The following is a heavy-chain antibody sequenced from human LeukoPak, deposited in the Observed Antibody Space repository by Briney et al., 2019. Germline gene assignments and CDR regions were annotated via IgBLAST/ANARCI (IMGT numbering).Heavy chain of an antibody. Sequence: GGSLRLSCAASGFTVSSNYMSWVRQAPGKGLEWVSVIYSGGSTYYADSVKGRFTISRDNSKNTLYLQMNSLRAEDTVVYYCAGEMYYYDSSGYYAPWGQGTLVTVSS. J-gene: IGHJ5*02. CDR1: GFTVSSNY. CDR2: IYSGGST. D-gene: IGHD3-22*01. V-gene: IGHV3-53*01. CDR3: AGEMYYYDSSGYYAP.